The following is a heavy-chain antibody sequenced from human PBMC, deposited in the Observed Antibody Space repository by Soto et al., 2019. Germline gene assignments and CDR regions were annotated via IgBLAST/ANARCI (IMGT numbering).Heavy chain of an antibody. J-gene: IGHJ3*02. CDR3: ARQSEGGGAFDI. CDR1: GYTFSRFP. V-gene: IGHV1-3*01. Sequence: QVQLVQSGAEVKKPGASLKVSCKASGYTFSRFPMHWVRQAPGQRLEWMGWINAGTGQTKYSEKIQGRVTITRDTSASTVYPELGSLRSEDTAVFYCARQSEGGGAFDIWGQGTMVIVSS. CDR2: INAGTGQT. D-gene: IGHD1-26*01.